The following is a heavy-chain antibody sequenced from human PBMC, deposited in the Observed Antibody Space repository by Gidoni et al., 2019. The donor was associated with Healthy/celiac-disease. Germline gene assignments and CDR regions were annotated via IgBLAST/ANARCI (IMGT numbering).Heavy chain of an antibody. V-gene: IGHV3-64D*06. D-gene: IGHD3-10*01. Sequence: EVQLVESGGGLVQPGGSLRLSCSASGFTFRSYAMHWVRQALGKGLEYVSAISSNGGSTYYADSVKGRFTISRDNSKNTLYLQMSSLRAEDTAVYYCVKTSVTMVRGALLHWGQGTLVTVSS. CDR3: VKTSVTMVRGALLH. CDR2: ISSNGGST. J-gene: IGHJ4*02. CDR1: GFTFRSYA.